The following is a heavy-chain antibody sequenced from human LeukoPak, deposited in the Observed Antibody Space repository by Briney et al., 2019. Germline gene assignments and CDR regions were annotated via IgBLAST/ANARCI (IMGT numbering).Heavy chain of an antibody. CDR3: ARSNYYGSGSLDY. CDR2: IIDTGST. D-gene: IGHD3-10*01. CDR1: GESFGGYY. J-gene: IGHJ4*02. Sequence: SETLSLTCVVYGESFGGYYWTWIRQPPGKGLEWIGEIIDTGSTNYNPSLKSRVTMSVDTSKNQFSLKLSSVTAADTAVYYCARSNYYGSGSLDYWGQGTLVTVSS. V-gene: IGHV4-34*12.